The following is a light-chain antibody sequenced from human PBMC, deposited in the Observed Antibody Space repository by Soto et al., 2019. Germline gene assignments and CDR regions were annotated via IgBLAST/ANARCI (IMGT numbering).Light chain of an antibody. CDR1: QSISSN. CDR3: QQYHNWPQT. Sequence: EIVMTQSPATLSVSPGERATLSCRASQSISSNLAWYQQKPGQAPRLLIYGASSRATGIPARFSGSGSGTEFTLTISSLQSEDFAIYYCQQYHNWPQTFGQGTKV. CDR2: GAS. V-gene: IGKV3-15*01. J-gene: IGKJ1*01.